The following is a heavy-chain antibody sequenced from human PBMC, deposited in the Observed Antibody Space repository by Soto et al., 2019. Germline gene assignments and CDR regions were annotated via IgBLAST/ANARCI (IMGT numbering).Heavy chain of an antibody. D-gene: IGHD4-4*01. CDR3: VAGRNHYYYYGVDV. Sequence: GASVKVSCKTSGFTLNRSAVQWVRQTRGQRLEWIGWIALGSGTTTYAQKFQGRVTFTGDTSTSTVYMELSGLRSEDMAVYYCVAGRNHYYYYGVDVWGQGTTVTVSS. CDR1: GFTLNRSA. J-gene: IGHJ6*02. V-gene: IGHV1-58*01. CDR2: IALGSGTT.